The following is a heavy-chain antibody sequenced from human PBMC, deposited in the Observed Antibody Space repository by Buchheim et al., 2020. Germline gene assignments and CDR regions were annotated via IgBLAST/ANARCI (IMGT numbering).Heavy chain of an antibody. Sequence: EVQLLESGGGLVQPGGSLRLSCAASGFTFSSYAMSWVRQAPGKGLEWVSAISGSGGSTYYADSVKGRFTLSRDNSKNTLYLQMNSLRAEDTAVYYCASLGYCSGGSCHYGMDVWGQGTT. CDR2: ISGSGGST. D-gene: IGHD2-15*01. J-gene: IGHJ6*02. CDR1: GFTFSSYA. CDR3: ASLGYCSGGSCHYGMDV. V-gene: IGHV3-23*01.